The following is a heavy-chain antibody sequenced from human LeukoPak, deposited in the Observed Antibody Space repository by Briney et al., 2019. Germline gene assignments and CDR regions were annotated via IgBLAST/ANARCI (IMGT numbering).Heavy chain of an antibody. J-gene: IGHJ3*02. CDR1: GFTFSSYA. CDR2: ISGSGGST. V-gene: IGHV3-23*01. D-gene: IGHD2-21*02. CDR3: AKSYSSRVTPPDAFDI. Sequence: GGSLRLSCAASGFTFSSYAMSWVRQAPGKGLEWVSAISGSGGSTYYADSVKGRFTISRDNSKNTLYLQMNSLRAEDTAVYYCAKSYSSRVTPPDAFDIWGQGTMVTVSS.